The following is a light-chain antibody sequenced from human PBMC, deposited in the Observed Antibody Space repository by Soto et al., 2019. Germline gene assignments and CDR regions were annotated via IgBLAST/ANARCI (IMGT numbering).Light chain of an antibody. CDR2: WAS. Sequence: DIVMTQSPDSLAVSLGERATFNCKSSQSVLYSSNNRNYLAWYQQKPAQPPKLLIYWASTRESGVPDRFSGSGSGTDFTLTISSLQAEDVAVYYCQQYYSTPCAFGQGTKLEIK. V-gene: IGKV4-1*01. CDR1: QSVLYSSNNRNY. J-gene: IGKJ2*01. CDR3: QQYYSTPCA.